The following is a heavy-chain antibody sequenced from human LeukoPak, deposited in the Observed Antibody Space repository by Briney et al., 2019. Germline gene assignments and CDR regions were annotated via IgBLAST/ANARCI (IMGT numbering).Heavy chain of an antibody. J-gene: IGHJ2*01. Sequence: SSETLSLTCTVSGGSISSGGYYWSWIRQHPGKGLEWIGYIYYSGSTYYNPSLKSRVTISVDTSKNQFSLKLSSVTAADTAVYYCARGPELGYCSGGSCYNYWYFDLWGRGTLVTVSS. V-gene: IGHV4-31*03. CDR2: IYYSGST. CDR1: GGSISSGGYY. CDR3: ARGPELGYCSGGSCYNYWYFDL. D-gene: IGHD2-15*01.